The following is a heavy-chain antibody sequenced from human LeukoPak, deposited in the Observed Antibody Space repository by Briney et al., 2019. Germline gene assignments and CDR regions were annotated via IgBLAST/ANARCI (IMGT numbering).Heavy chain of an antibody. Sequence: PGGSLRLSCAASGFTFDDYGMSWVRRAPGKGLEWVSGINWNGGSTGCADSVKGRFTISRDNAKNSLYLQMNSLRAEDTALYYCARDRSSVDYWYFDLWGRGTLVTVSS. CDR1: GFTFDDYG. J-gene: IGHJ2*01. CDR2: INWNGGST. CDR3: ARDRSSVDYWYFDL. D-gene: IGHD3-22*01. V-gene: IGHV3-20*04.